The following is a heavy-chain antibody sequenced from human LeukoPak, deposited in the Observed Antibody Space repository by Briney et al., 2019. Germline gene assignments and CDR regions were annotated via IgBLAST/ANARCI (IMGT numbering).Heavy chain of an antibody. CDR3: ASQGRRGWL. J-gene: IGHJ4*02. V-gene: IGHV3-7*01. CDR2: IKQDGSEK. Sequence: PGGSLRLSCAASGCTFSSYWISWVRQAPGKGLEWVANIKQDGSEKYYVDSVKGRFTISRDNAKNSLYLQMNSLRAEDTAVYYCASQGRRGWLWGQGTLVTVSS. D-gene: IGHD6-19*01. CDR1: GCTFSSYW.